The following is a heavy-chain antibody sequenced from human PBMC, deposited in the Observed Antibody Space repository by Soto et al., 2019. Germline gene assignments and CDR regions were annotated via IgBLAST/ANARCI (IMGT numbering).Heavy chain of an antibody. V-gene: IGHV3-21*02. CDR3: ARDFIAITVFGEGDYDAFDV. D-gene: IGHD3-3*01. Sequence: EVQLVESGGGLVKPGGSLRLSCAASGLTFSSYTMNWVRQAPGKGLEWVSSISSSSSHLHYADSVKGRFSISRDNAKNSLYLQMNSLRVEDTAVYYCARDFIAITVFGEGDYDAFDVWGQGTMVTVSS. CDR1: GLTFSSYT. J-gene: IGHJ3*01. CDR2: ISSSSSHL.